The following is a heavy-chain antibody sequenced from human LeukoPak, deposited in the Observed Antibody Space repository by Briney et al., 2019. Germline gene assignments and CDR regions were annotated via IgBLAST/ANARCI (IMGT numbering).Heavy chain of an antibody. CDR1: GGSISSYY. V-gene: IGHV4-59*01. J-gene: IGHJ4*02. CDR2: IYNSGST. CDR3: ARETPYGSGSYPFDY. D-gene: IGHD3-10*01. Sequence: SETLSLTCTVSGGSISSYYWNWIRQPPGKGLEWIGYIYNSGSTNNNPSLKSRVTISVDTSKKQFSLKLSSVTAADTAVYYCARETPYGSGSYPFDYWGQGTLVTVSS.